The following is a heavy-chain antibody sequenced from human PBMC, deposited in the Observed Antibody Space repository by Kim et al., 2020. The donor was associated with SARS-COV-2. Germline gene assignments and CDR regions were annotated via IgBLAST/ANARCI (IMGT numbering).Heavy chain of an antibody. V-gene: IGHV3-23*01. J-gene: IGHJ6*02. Sequence: GGSLRLSCAASGFTFSSYAMSWVRQAPGKGLEWVSAISGSGGSTYYADSVKGRFTISRDNSKNTLYLQMNSLRAEDTAVYYCAKASGTYYYDSSGYYYANYYYYGMDVWGQGPTVTVSS. D-gene: IGHD3-22*01. CDR1: GFTFSSYA. CDR3: AKASGTYYYDSSGYYYANYYYYGMDV. CDR2: ISGSGGST.